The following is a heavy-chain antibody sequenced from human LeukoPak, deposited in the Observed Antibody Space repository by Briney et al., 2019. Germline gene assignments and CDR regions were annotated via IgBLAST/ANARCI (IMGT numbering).Heavy chain of an antibody. V-gene: IGHV3-53*01. CDR2: IYGGGST. CDR1: GVTVSNNF. J-gene: IGHJ4*02. Sequence: GGSLRLSCAASGVTVSNNFMSWVRQAPGKGLEWVSVIYGGGSTYYADSVKGRFTISRDNSKNTLYLQMNSLRAEDTAVYYCAKGGSSRQAFDYWGQGTLVTVSS. CDR3: AKGGSSRQAFDY. D-gene: IGHD6-13*01.